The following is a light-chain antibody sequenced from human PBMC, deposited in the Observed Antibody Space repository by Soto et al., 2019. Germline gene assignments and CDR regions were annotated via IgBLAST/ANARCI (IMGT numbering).Light chain of an antibody. CDR1: QNINNY. V-gene: IGKV1-39*01. J-gene: IGKJ5*01. Sequence: DIQVPQSPSSLSASVGDRVTITCRASQNINNYLNWYQQKPGKAPKLLIYAASSLQSGVPSRFSGSGSGTDFTLTISSLQPEDFATYYCQQSSNTPITFGQGTRLEIK. CDR3: QQSSNTPIT. CDR2: AAS.